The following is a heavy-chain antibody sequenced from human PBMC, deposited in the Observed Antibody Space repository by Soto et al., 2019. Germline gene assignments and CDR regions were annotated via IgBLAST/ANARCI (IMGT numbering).Heavy chain of an antibody. J-gene: IGHJ4*02. D-gene: IGHD5-12*01. Sequence: ETLSLTCTVSGASINPFDMRWVRLPAGNALEWIERIFSSGSTSFNPSLESRVAMSVDTSKNHFSLNLSSVTAADMAVYYCAREGSYSAYNFAHGIQLWSFDFWGQGALVTV. CDR2: IFSSGST. CDR3: AREGSYSAYNFAHGIQLWSFDF. CDR1: GASINPFD. V-gene: IGHV4-4*07.